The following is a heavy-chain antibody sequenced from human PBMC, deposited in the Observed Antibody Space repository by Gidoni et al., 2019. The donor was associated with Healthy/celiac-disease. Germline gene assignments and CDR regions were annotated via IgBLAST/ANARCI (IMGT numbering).Heavy chain of an antibody. V-gene: IGHV4-39*01. D-gene: IGHD3-3*01. CDR3: ARHKAESITISPNYYYYYYGMDV. Sequence: QLQLQESGPGLVKPSETLSLTCTVSGGSISSSSYYWGWIRQPPGKGLGWIGSIYYSGGTYSNPPLKSRVTISVDTSKNQFSLKLSSVTAADTAVYYCARHKAESITISPNYYYYYYGMDVWGQGTTVTVSS. CDR2: IYYSGGT. CDR1: GGSISSSSYY. J-gene: IGHJ6*02.